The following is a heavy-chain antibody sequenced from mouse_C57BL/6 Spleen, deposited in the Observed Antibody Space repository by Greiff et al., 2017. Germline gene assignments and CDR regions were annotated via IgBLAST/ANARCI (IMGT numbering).Heavy chain of an antibody. Sequence: VQLQQSGPELVKPGASVKMSCKASGYTFTDYNMHWVKQSHGKSLEWIGYINPNNGGTSYNPKFKGKATLTVNKSSSTAYMELRSLTSEDSAVYYCARGGFYYGSSYWYFDVWGTGTTVTVSS. CDR2: INPNNGGT. CDR3: ARGGFYYGSSYWYFDV. V-gene: IGHV1-22*01. D-gene: IGHD1-1*01. J-gene: IGHJ1*03. CDR1: GYTFTDYN.